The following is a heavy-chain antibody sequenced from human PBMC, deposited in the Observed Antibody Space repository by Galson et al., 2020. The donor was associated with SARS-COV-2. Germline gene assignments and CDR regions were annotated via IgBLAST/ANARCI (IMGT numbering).Heavy chain of an antibody. Sequence: SETLSLPCTVSGGSITSGSYYWGWIRHTPGKGLEWIGSIYHSGRTNYNPSLMSRVTISVDTSKNQYSLKMTSVTAADTALYYCARSYSSSWYSPTYYYGLDVWGQGTTVTVSS. D-gene: IGHD6-13*01. J-gene: IGHJ6*02. V-gene: IGHV4-39*07. CDR1: GGSITSGSYY. CDR2: IYHSGRT. CDR3: ARSYSSSWYSPTYYYGLDV.